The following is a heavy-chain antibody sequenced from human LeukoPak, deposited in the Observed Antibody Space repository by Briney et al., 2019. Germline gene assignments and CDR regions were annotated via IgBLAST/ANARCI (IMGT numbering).Heavy chain of an antibody. CDR1: GYKFTGYY. J-gene: IGHJ3*02. CDR3: AGLYSSIAARAGAFDI. V-gene: IGHV1-2*02. D-gene: IGHD6-6*01. Sequence: ASVKVSCRASGYKFTGYYLHWVRQAPGQGLEWMGWINPNSGGTNYAQKFQGRVTMTRDTSISTAYMELSRLRSDDTAVYYCAGLYSSIAARAGAFDIWGQGTMVTVSS. CDR2: INPNSGGT.